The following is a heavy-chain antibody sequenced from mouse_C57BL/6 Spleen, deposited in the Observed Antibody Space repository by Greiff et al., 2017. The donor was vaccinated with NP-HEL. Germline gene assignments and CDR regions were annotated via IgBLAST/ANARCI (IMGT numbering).Heavy chain of an antibody. Sequence: VHVKQSGPELVKPGASVKMSCKASGYTFTDYNMHWVKQSHGKSLEWIGYINPNNGGTSYNQKFKGKATLTVNKSSSTAYMELRSLTSEDSAVYYCAYYYEDYYAMDYWGQGTSVTVSS. V-gene: IGHV1-22*01. J-gene: IGHJ4*01. CDR1: GYTFTDYN. CDR2: INPNNGGT. CDR3: AYYYEDYYAMDY. D-gene: IGHD1-1*01.